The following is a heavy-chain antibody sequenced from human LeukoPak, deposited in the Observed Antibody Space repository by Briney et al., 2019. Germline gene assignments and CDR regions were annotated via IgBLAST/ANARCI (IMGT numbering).Heavy chain of an antibody. CDR1: GGSISSYY. J-gene: IGHJ3*02. Sequence: SETLSLXCTVSGGSISSYYWSWIRQPAGKGLEWIGRIYTSGSTNYNPSLKSRVTMSVDTSKNQFSLKLSSVTAADTAVYYCARALLWFGELNAFDIWGQGTMVTVSS. D-gene: IGHD3-10*01. V-gene: IGHV4-4*07. CDR3: ARALLWFGELNAFDI. CDR2: IYTSGST.